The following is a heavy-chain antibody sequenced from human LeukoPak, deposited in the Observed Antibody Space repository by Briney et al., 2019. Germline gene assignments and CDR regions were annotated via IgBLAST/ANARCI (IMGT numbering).Heavy chain of an antibody. CDR3: ARVGAAKRDFDS. CDR2: IYYSGST. CDR1: GGSISSYY. D-gene: IGHD1-26*01. Sequence: PSETLPLTCTVSGGSISSYYWSWIRQPPGKGLEWIGDIYYSGSTNYNPSLKSRVTISVDTSKNHFSLRLSSVTAADTAVYYCARVGAAKRDFDSWGQGILVTVSS. J-gene: IGHJ4*02. V-gene: IGHV4-59*08.